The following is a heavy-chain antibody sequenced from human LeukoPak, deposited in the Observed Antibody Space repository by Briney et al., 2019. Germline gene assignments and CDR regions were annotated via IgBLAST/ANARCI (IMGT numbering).Heavy chain of an antibody. V-gene: IGHV1-2*02. CDR2: INPNRGGT. Sequence: ASVKVSCKASGFTFTAYYMHWVRQAPGQRLEWMGWINPNRGGTNYAQRFQGRVIMTWDTSISTASMELSWLGSDDTAVYYCSRGPRWDPHFDFWGQGTLVTVSS. CDR3: SRGPRWDPHFDF. D-gene: IGHD1-26*01. CDR1: GFTFTAYY. J-gene: IGHJ4*02.